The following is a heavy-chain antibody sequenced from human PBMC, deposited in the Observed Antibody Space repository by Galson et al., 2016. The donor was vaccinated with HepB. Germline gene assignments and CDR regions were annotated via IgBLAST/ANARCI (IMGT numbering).Heavy chain of an antibody. D-gene: IGHD3-22*01. CDR2: ISGSGGRT. J-gene: IGHJ4*02. V-gene: IGHV3-23*01. Sequence: SLRLSCAASGFTFSNYGMHWVRQAPGKGLEWVSSISGSGGRTFYTESVKRRFTISRDNSKNTLYLQITGLRVEDTAIYYCAKPPPDYYDSTLGGLDSWGQGILVTVSS. CDR3: AKPPPDYYDSTLGGLDS. CDR1: GFTFSNYG.